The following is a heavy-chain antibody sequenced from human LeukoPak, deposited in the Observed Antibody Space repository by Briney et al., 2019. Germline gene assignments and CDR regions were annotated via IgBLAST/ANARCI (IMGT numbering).Heavy chain of an antibody. J-gene: IGHJ4*02. V-gene: IGHV1-2*06. D-gene: IGHD3-9*01. Sequence: ASVKVSCKASGYTFTGYYMHWVRQAPGQGLEWMGQINPNSGGTNYAQKFQGRVTMTRDTSISTAYMELSRLRSDDTAVYYCARSYDILTGLDYWGQGTLVTVSS. CDR2: INPNSGGT. CDR1: GYTFTGYY. CDR3: ARSYDILTGLDY.